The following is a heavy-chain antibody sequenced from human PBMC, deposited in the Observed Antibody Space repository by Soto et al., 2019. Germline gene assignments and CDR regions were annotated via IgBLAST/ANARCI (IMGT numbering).Heavy chain of an antibody. Sequence: GGSLRLSCAASGFTFSSYGMHWVRQAPGKGLEWVAVIWYDGSNKYYADSVKGRFTISRDNSKNTLYLQMNSLRAEDTAVYYCARDPSSSREKTTPYYYYGMDVWGQGTTVTVSS. J-gene: IGHJ6*02. V-gene: IGHV3-33*01. CDR1: GFTFSSYG. D-gene: IGHD2-2*01. CDR3: ARDPSSSREKTTPYYYYGMDV. CDR2: IWYDGSNK.